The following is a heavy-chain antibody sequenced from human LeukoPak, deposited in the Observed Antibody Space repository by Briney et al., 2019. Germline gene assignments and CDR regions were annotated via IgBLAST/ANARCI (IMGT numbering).Heavy chain of an antibody. Sequence: SETLSLTCAVSGGSISSGGYSWSWIRQPPGKGLEWIGYIYHSGSTYYNPSLKSRVTISVNRSKNQFSLKLSSLTAADTAVYYCARRGGIAAAGTMGSYYFDYWGQGTLVTVSS. CDR3: ARRGGIAAAGTMGSYYFDY. CDR2: IYHSGST. V-gene: IGHV4-30-2*01. D-gene: IGHD6-13*01. J-gene: IGHJ4*02. CDR1: GGSISSGGYS.